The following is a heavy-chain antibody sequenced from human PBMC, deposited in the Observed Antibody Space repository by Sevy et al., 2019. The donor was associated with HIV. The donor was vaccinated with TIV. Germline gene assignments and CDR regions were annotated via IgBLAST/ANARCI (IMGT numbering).Heavy chain of an antibody. CDR2: VKSEVDGGTR. D-gene: IGHD6-19*01. J-gene: IGHJ4*02. CDR1: GFNFNNTW. Sequence: GGSLRLSCATSGFNFNNTWMSWVRQAPGKGLEWVGRVKSEVDGGTRDDAAPVRVTFPMSRDDSRSTLYLQMDNLTSEDTAVYYCTTGGGSITVAGTPFDYWGQGTQVTVSS. V-gene: IGHV3-15*01. CDR3: TTGGGSITVAGTPFDY.